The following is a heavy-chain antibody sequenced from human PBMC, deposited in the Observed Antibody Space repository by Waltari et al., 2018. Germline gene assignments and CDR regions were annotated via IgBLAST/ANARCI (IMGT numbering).Heavy chain of an antibody. V-gene: IGHV3-33*01. CDR2: IRAGGRVK. CDR1: GFSFDVYG. J-gene: IGHJ4*01. CDR3: ARDLLDQYYDY. Sequence: QVQLVESGGGVVQPGRSLRLSCETSGFSFDVYGMPWVRQVSGRRGVWGAVIRAGGRVKFDRDSVKGRFTVSRDTSTNTLYLQMDSLRVEDTAVYYCARDLLDQYYDYWGHGTLVTVSS.